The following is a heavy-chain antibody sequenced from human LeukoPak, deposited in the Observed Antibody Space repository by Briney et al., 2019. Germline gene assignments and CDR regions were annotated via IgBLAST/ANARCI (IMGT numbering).Heavy chain of an antibody. CDR1: GGSFSGYY. CDR2: INHSGST. J-gene: IGHJ5*02. D-gene: IGHD6-19*01. Sequence: SETLSLTCAVYGGSFSGYYWSWIRQPPGKGLEWIGEINHSGSTNYNPSLKSRVTISVDTSKNQFSLKLSSVTAADTAVYYCARGDYPPVAVAGFLGWFDPWGQGTLVTVSS. V-gene: IGHV4-34*01. CDR3: ARGDYPPVAVAGFLGWFDP.